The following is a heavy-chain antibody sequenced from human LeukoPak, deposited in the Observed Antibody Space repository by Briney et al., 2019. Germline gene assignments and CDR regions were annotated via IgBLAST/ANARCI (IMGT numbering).Heavy chain of an antibody. Sequence: PSETLSLTCTVSGYSISSGYYWGWIRQPPGKGLEWIGSIYHSGSTYYNPSLKSRVTISVDTSKNQFSLKLSSVTAANTAVYYCARKRSGGSCYSFWGQGTLVTVSS. J-gene: IGHJ4*02. CDR2: IYHSGST. CDR1: GYSISSGYY. V-gene: IGHV4-38-2*02. CDR3: ARKRSGGSCYSF. D-gene: IGHD2-15*01.